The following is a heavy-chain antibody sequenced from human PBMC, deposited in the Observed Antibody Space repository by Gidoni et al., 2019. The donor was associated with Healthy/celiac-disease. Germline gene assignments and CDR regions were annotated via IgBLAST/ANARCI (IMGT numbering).Heavy chain of an antibody. CDR1: GGTFSSYA. CDR3: ARWEGTGPYSSSGFDY. V-gene: IGHV1-69*06. Sequence: QVQLVQSGAEVTNPGSSVQVSCKASGGTFSSYAISWVRQAAGQGLEWMGGIMPICGTANYAQKFQGRVTITADKSTSTAYMGLSSRRSEDTAVYYCARWEGTGPYSSSGFDYWGQGTLVTVSS. J-gene: IGHJ4*02. CDR2: IMPICGTA. D-gene: IGHD6-6*01.